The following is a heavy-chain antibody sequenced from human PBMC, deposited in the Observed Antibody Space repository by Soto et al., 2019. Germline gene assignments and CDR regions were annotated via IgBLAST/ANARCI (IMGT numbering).Heavy chain of an antibody. D-gene: IGHD7-27*01. CDR3: AREQANWGFDAFDI. CDR1: GYTFTSYG. Sequence: ASVKVSCKASGYTFTSYGISWVRQAPGQGLEWMGWISAYNGNTNYAQKLQGRVTMTTDTSTSTAYMELRSLRSDDTAVYYCAREQANWGFDAFDIWGQGTMVTVSS. V-gene: IGHV1-18*01. J-gene: IGHJ3*02. CDR2: ISAYNGNT.